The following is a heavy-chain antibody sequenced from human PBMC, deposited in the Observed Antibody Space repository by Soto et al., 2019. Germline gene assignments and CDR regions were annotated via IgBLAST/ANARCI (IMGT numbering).Heavy chain of an antibody. Sequence: SETLSLTCTVSGGSVSSASYYWSWIRQPPGKGLEWIGYVYYTGSTNYNPSLKSRVTISVDTSKNQFSLKLTSVTAADTAMYYCARAWEHLYLGYWGQGTLVTVSS. J-gene: IGHJ4*02. CDR3: ARAWEHLYLGY. CDR1: GGSVSSASYY. V-gene: IGHV4-61*01. CDR2: VYYTGST. D-gene: IGHD1-26*01.